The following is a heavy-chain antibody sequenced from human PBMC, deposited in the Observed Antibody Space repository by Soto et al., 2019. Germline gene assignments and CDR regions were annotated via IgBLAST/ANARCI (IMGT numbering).Heavy chain of an antibody. D-gene: IGHD1-7*01. J-gene: IGHJ4*02. V-gene: IGHV4-34*01. CDR1: GGSFSGHY. CDR2: VNQSGST. CDR3: ARGGLELGNFHFDY. Sequence: SETLSLTCAVYGGSFSGHYWSWIRQTPGKGLEWIGEVNQSGSTNYNPSLKGRVTISIDTSKNQFSLKLSSVTAADTAVYYCARGGLELGNFHFDYWGQGTLVTVSS.